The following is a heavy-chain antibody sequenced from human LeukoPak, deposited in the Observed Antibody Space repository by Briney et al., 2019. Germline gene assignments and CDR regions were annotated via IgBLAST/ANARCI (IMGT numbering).Heavy chain of an antibody. V-gene: IGHV1-18*01. J-gene: IGHJ3*02. CDR2: TSGYNGNT. D-gene: IGHD6-6*01. Sequence: ASVKVSCKASGYTFTSYGISWVRQAPGQGLEWMGWTSGYNGNTNYAQKLQGRVTMTTDTSTSTAYMELRSLRSDDTAVYYCARARYYKGARPDDAFDIWGQGTMVTVSS. CDR3: ARARYYKGARPDDAFDI. CDR1: GYTFTSYG.